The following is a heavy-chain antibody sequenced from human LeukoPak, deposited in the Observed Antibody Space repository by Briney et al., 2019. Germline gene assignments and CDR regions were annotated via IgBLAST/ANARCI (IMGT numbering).Heavy chain of an antibody. J-gene: IGHJ4*02. V-gene: IGHV3-74*01. CDR2: VDTDGSGT. Sequence: GGSLRLSCEASGITFNNYWLHWVRQAPGKGLVWVSRVDTDGSGTIYADSVKGRFTVSRDNAKNTLYLQMISLRAEDTAVYYCARGGYSSGLDYRGQGILVTVSS. D-gene: IGHD6-19*01. CDR1: GITFNNYW. CDR3: ARGGYSSGLDY.